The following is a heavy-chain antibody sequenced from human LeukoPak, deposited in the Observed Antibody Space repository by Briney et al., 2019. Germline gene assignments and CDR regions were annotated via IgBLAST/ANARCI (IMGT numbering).Heavy chain of an antibody. CDR2: INAYNGET. CDR3: ARDPNGDQDFDY. CDR1: GYTFTSYG. V-gene: IGHV1-18*01. J-gene: IGHJ4*02. Sequence: ASVKVSCKASGYTFTSYGISWVRQAPGQGLEWMGWINAYNGETNYAQKLQGRVTMTTDTSTSTAYMELRSLRSDDTAVYYCARDPNGDQDFDYWGQGTLVTVSS. D-gene: IGHD4-17*01.